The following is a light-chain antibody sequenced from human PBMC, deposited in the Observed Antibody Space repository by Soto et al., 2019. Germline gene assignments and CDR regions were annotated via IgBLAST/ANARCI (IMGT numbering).Light chain of an antibody. J-gene: IGKJ1*01. CDR3: QQSYSKPWT. Sequence: DIQMTQSPSTLSASVGDRVTITCRASQSISDWLAWYQQKPGKAPKILIYDASSLQSGVPSRITGSGSGTDFTLTISSLQPEDFAIYYCQQSYSKPWTFGQGTKVDIK. V-gene: IGKV1-5*01. CDR1: QSISDW. CDR2: DAS.